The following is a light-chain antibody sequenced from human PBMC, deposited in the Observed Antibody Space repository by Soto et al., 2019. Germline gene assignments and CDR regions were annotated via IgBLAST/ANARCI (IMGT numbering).Light chain of an antibody. V-gene: IGLV1-47*01. CDR2: RNN. CDR3: ATWDDSLSGPV. Sequence: QSVLTQPPSASGTPGQRVTISCSGSSSNIGTNYVYWYQQLPGTAPTLLIYRNNQRPSGVSDRFSGSKSGTSASLAISGLRPEDEGDFYCATWDDSLSGPVFGGGTKLTVL. J-gene: IGLJ2*01. CDR1: SSNIGTNY.